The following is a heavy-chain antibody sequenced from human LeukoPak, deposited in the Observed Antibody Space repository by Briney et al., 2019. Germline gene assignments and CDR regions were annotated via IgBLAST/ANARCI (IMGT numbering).Heavy chain of an antibody. D-gene: IGHD1-14*01. CDR1: GVSFSGYY. J-gene: IGHJ6*03. CDR2: INHSGST. V-gene: IGHV4-34*01. Sequence: SETLSLTCAVYGVSFSGYYWSWIRQPPGKGLEWIGEINHSGSTNYNPSLKSRVTISVDTSKNQFSLKLSSVTAADTAVYYCARVGPWVNPDYYYYYMDVWGKGTTVTVSS. CDR3: ARVGPWVNPDYYYYYMDV.